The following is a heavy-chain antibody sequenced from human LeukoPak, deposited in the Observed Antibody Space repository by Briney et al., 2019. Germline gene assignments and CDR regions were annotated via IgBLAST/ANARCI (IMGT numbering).Heavy chain of an antibody. CDR1: AYSFTSSW. CDR2: IYPGDSDT. CDR3: ATSAAAGDYYYYYMDV. D-gene: IGHD6-13*01. V-gene: IGHV5-51*01. J-gene: IGHJ6*03. Sequence: GESLKISCKASAYSFTSSWIGWVRQMPGKGLGWMGIIYPGDSDTRYSPSFQGQVTISADKSISTAYLQWSSLKASDTAMYYCATSAAAGDYYYYYMDVWGKGTTVTVSS.